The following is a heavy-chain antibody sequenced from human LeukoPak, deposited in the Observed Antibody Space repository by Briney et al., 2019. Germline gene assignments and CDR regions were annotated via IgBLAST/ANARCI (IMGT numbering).Heavy chain of an antibody. CDR1: GFTFSSYG. CDR2: IRYDGSNK. Sequence: GGSLRLSCAASGFTFSSYGMHWVRQAPGKGLEWVAVIRYDGSNKYYADSVKGRFTISRDNSKNTLYLQMNSLRAEDTAVYYCAKSLSCSRTTCYAYGYWGQGTLVTVSS. CDR3: AKSLSCSRTTCYAYGY. V-gene: IGHV3-30*02. D-gene: IGHD2-2*01. J-gene: IGHJ4*02.